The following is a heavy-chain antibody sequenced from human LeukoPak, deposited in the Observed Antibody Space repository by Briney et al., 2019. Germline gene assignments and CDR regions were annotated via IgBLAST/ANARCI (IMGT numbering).Heavy chain of an antibody. J-gene: IGHJ1*01. Sequence: GGSLRLSCAASGFTFSSYGMNWVRQAPGKGLVWVSGTNTDGSSTMYADSVKGRFTIARDNAKNTLYLQMNSLRAEDTAVYYCYGANAEHWGQGTLVTVSS. D-gene: IGHD4-23*01. CDR2: TNTDGSST. CDR1: GFTFSSYG. V-gene: IGHV3-74*03. CDR3: YGANAEH.